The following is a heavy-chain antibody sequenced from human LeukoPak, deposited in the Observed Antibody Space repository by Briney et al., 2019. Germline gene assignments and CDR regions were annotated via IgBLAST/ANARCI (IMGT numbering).Heavy chain of an antibody. Sequence: GSVKVSCKVSGYTLTQLSMHWVRQAPGKGLEWMGWINTNTGNPTYAQGFTGRFVFSLDTSVSTAYLQISSLKAEDTAVYYCASSSSWSPDAFDIWGQGTMVTVSS. CDR1: GYTLTQLS. D-gene: IGHD2-15*01. J-gene: IGHJ3*02. V-gene: IGHV7-4-1*02. CDR3: ASSSSWSPDAFDI. CDR2: INTNTGNP.